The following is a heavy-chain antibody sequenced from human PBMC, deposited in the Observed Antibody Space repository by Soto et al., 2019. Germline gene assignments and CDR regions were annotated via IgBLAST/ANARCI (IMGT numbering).Heavy chain of an antibody. CDR2: IYHSGST. J-gene: IGHJ4*02. D-gene: IGHD3-22*01. CDR3: ASAIRDSSGYHLFDD. V-gene: IGHV4-30-2*01. Sequence: PSETLSLTCAVSGGSISSGGYSWSWIRQPPGKGLEWIEYIYHSGSTYYNPSLKSRVTISVDTSKNQFSLKLSSVTAADTAVYYCASAIRDSSGYHLFDDWGQGTLVTVSS. CDR1: GGSISSGGYS.